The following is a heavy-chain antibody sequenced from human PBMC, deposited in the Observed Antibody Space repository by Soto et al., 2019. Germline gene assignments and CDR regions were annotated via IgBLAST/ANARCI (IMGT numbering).Heavy chain of an antibody. V-gene: IGHV6-1*01. CDR2: TYYRSKWYN. D-gene: IGHD2-15*01. CDR3: ARADIVVVVAAPGRFDP. Sequence: SHTLSLTCAISGYSVSSNSAAWNWIRQSPSRGLEWLGRTYYRSKWYNDYAVSLKSRITINPDTSKNQFSLQLNSVTPEDTAVYYCARADIVVVVAAPGRFDPWGQGTLVTVSS. CDR1: GYSVSSNSAA. J-gene: IGHJ5*02.